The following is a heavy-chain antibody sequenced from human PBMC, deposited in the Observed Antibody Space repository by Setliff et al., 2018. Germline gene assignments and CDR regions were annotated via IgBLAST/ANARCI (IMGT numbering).Heavy chain of an antibody. CDR2: IYYKGTT. V-gene: IGHV4-59*01. CDR3: ARAPLEESFGGVRDSDAFDV. CDR1: GGYIRCFH. J-gene: IGHJ3*01. Sequence: PSETLSLTCTVSGGYIRCFHWSWLRQPPGKGLEWNGYIYYKGTTNYNPSLKSRVTIFVDTSKNQFSLKLNSVNAEDTALYYCARAPLEESFGGVRDSDAFDVWGQGTMVTVSS. D-gene: IGHD3-16*01.